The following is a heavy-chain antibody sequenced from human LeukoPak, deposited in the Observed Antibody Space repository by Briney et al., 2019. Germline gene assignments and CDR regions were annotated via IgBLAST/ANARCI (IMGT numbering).Heavy chain of an antibody. CDR3: ARQVVAVAGTGYFDY. CDR2: IYYSGST. J-gene: IGHJ4*02. D-gene: IGHD6-19*01. V-gene: IGHV4-59*08. CDR1: GGSISSYY. Sequence: SETLSLTCTVSGGSISSYYWSWIRQPPGKRLEWIGYIYYSGSTNYNPSLKSRVTISVDTSKNQFSLKLNSVTAADTAVYFCARQVVAVAGTGYFDYWGQGTLVTVSS.